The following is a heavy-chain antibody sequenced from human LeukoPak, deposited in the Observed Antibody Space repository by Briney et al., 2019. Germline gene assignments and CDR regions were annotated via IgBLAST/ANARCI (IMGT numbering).Heavy chain of an antibody. J-gene: IGHJ3*02. CDR2: IWYDGSNK. V-gene: IGHV3-33*01. CDR3: ARDRSGYDAFDI. CDR1: GFTFSSYG. Sequence: GRSLRLSCAASGFTFSSYGMHWVRQAPGKGLEWVAVIWYDGSNKYYADSVKGRFTISRDNSKNTLYLQMNSLRAEDTAVYYCARDRSGYDAFDIWGQGTMVTVSS. D-gene: IGHD6-25*01.